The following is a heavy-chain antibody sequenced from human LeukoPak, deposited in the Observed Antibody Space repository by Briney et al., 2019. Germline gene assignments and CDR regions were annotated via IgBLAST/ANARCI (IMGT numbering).Heavy chain of an antibody. CDR2: ISGSGGST. V-gene: IGHV3-23*01. CDR3: ASDNSSGWYYFDY. J-gene: IGHJ4*02. D-gene: IGHD6-19*01. CDR1: GFTFSSYA. Sequence: GGSLRLSCAASGFTFSSYAMSWVRQAPGKGREWVSAISGSGGSTYYADSVKGRFTISRDNSKNTLYLQMNSLRAEDTAVYYCASDNSSGWYYFDYWGQGTLVTVSS.